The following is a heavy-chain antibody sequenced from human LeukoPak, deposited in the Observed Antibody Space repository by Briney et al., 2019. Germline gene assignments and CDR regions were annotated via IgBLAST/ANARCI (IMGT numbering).Heavy chain of an antibody. D-gene: IGHD6-19*01. Sequence: GGSLRLSCAASGFTFSNYDMSWVRQAPGKGLEWVSSISDSGGSTYYADPVKGRFTISRDNSKNTLYLQMTNLRAADTAVYYCAKDLSRAVAADWFDPWDQGSLVTVSS. CDR3: AKDLSRAVAADWFDP. CDR1: GFTFSNYD. CDR2: ISDSGGST. J-gene: IGHJ5*02. V-gene: IGHV3-23*01.